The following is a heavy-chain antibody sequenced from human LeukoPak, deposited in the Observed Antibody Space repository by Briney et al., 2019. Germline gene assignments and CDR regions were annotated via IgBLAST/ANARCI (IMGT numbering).Heavy chain of an antibody. CDR1: GYTFTGFY. CDR2: IKPRIGDT. CDR3: ARGAWDYDGKDY. Sequence: ASVKVSCKASGYTFTGFYIHWVRQAPGQGLEWMGRIKPRIGDTNSARTFQGRVTMTRDTSISTAYMDLNRLTSDDTAVYYCARGAWDYDGKDYWGQGTLVTVSS. J-gene: IGHJ4*02. D-gene: IGHD1-7*01. V-gene: IGHV1-2*06.